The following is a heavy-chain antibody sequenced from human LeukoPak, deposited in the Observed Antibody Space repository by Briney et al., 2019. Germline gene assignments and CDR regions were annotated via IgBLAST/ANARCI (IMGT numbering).Heavy chain of an antibody. V-gene: IGHV3-30-3*01. CDR3: ARESGYSYGYGVAY. CDR1: GFTFSIYA. Sequence: GGSLRLSCAVSGFTFSIYAMHWVRQAPGKGLEWVAVISDDGSNKNYADSVKGRFTISRDNSKNTLYLQMNSLRDEDTAVYYCARESGYSYGYGVAYWGQGTLVTVSS. D-gene: IGHD5-18*01. CDR2: ISDDGSNK. J-gene: IGHJ4*02.